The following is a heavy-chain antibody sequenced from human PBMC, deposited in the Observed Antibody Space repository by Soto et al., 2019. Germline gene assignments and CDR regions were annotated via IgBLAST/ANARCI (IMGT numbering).Heavy chain of an antibody. CDR3: ARELVVVPAEYFQH. Sequence: EVQLLESGGGLVQPGGSLRLSCAASGFTFSSYWMSWVRQVPGKGLEWVANINQEGSERYYLDSVKGRFTISRDNAKNSLYLQMSSLGAEDTAVYYCARELVVVPAEYFQHWGQGTLVTVSS. D-gene: IGHD3-22*01. V-gene: IGHV3-7*03. CDR2: INQEGSER. CDR1: GFTFSSYW. J-gene: IGHJ1*01.